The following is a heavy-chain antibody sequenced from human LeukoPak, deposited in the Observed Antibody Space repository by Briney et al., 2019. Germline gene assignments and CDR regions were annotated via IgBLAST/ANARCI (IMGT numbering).Heavy chain of an antibody. CDR1: GFTFSSYE. J-gene: IGHJ4*02. Sequence: PGGSLRLSCAASGFTFSSYEMSWVRQAPGKGLEWVSAISGSGGSTYYADSVKGRFTISRDNSKNTLSLQMNSLRAEDTAVYYCAKRATKTGTYYFDYWGQGTLVTVSS. D-gene: IGHD1-1*01. CDR2: ISGSGGST. V-gene: IGHV3-23*01. CDR3: AKRATKTGTYYFDY.